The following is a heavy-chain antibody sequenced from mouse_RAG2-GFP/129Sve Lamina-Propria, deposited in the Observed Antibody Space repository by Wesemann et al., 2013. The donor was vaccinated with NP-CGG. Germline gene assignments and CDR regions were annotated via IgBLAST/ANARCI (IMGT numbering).Heavy chain of an antibody. V-gene: IGHV1-66*01. CDR3: ARHDYGSSSYYFDY. CDR1: GYSFTSYY. D-gene: IGHD1-1*01. Sequence: QVQLQQSGPELVKPGASVKISCKASGYSFTSYYIHWVKQRPGQGLEWIGWIYPGSGNTKYNEKFKGKATLTADTSSSTAYMQLSSLTSEDSAVYYCARHDYGSSSYYFDYWGQGTTLTVSS. J-gene: IGHJ2*01. CDR2: IYPGSGNT.